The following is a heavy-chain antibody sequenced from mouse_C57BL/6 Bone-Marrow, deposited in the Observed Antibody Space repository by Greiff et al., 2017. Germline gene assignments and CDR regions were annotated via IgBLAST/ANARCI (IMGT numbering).Heavy chain of an antibody. Sequence: VNLVESGSELRSPGSSVKLSCKDFDSEVFPIAYMSWVRQKPGHGFEWIGGILPSIGRTIYGEKFEDKATLDADTLSNTAYLELNSLTSEDSAIYYCARNYYYGSSSFDYWGQGTTLTVSS. CDR3: ARNYYYGSSSFDY. D-gene: IGHD1-1*01. J-gene: IGHJ2*01. CDR1: DSEVFPIAY. V-gene: IGHV15-2*01. CDR2: ILPSIGRT.